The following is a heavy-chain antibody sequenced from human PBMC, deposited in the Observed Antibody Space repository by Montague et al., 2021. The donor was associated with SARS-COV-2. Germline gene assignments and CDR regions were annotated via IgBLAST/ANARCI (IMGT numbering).Heavy chain of an antibody. CDR1: GGFISSYY. J-gene: IGHJ6*02. CDR3: AREGSGRGYYYYGMDV. V-gene: IGHV4-59*01. D-gene: IGHD3-10*01. Sequence: SETLSLTCTVSGGFISSYYWSWIRQPPGKGLEWIGYIYYSGSTNYNPSLKSRVTMSVDTSKNQFSLKLSSVTAADTAVYYCAREGSGRGYYYYGMDVWGQGTTVTVSS. CDR2: IYYSGST.